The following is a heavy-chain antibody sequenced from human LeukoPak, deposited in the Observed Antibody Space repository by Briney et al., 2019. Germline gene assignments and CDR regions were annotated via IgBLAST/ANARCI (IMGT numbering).Heavy chain of an antibody. CDR2: IKQDGSEK. D-gene: IGHD6-13*01. J-gene: IGHJ6*03. CDR3: ARDQSSSWYNYYYYMDV. Sequence: GGSLRLSCAASGFTFSSYWMSWVRQAPGKGLEWVANIKQDGSEKYYVDSVKGRFTISRDNAKNSLYLQMNSLRAEDTAVYYCARDQSSSWYNYYYYMDVWGKGTTVTISS. CDR1: GFTFSSYW. V-gene: IGHV3-7*01.